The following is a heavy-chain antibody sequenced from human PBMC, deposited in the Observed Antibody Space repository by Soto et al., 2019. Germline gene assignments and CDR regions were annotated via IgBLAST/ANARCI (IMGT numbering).Heavy chain of an antibody. Sequence: SETLSLTCAVSGYSISSGYYWGRIRQPPGKGLEWIGSIYHSGSTYYNPSLKSRVTISVDTSKNQFSLKLSSVTAADTAVYYCASIAADGTVPTYGMDVWGQGTTVTVSS. J-gene: IGHJ6*02. CDR1: GYSISSGYY. V-gene: IGHV4-38-2*01. CDR3: ASIAADGTVPTYGMDV. D-gene: IGHD6-13*01. CDR2: IYHSGST.